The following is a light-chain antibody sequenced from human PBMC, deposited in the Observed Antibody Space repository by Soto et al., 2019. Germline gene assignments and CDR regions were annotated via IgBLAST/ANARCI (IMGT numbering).Light chain of an antibody. V-gene: IGLV2-14*01. CDR2: DVS. Sequence: QSVLTQPASLSGSPGQSITISCTGTSSDVGRYNFVSWYQQHPGKAPKLMIYDVSNRPSGISNCFSGSKSGNTASLTISGLQPEDEADYYCSSYTSSSTRVFGTGTKVTVL. CDR1: SSDVGRYNF. J-gene: IGLJ1*01. CDR3: SSYTSSSTRV.